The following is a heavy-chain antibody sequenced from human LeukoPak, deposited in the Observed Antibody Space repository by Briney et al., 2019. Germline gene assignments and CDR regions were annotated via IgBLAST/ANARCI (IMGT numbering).Heavy chain of an antibody. Sequence: ASVKVSCKASGYTFTGYYMHWVRQAPGQGLAWMGWINPNSGGTNYAQKFQGRVTMTRDTSISTAYMELSRLRSDDTAVYYCARDRTTVTTSGAFDIWGQGTMVTVSS. CDR2: INPNSGGT. J-gene: IGHJ3*02. V-gene: IGHV1-2*02. D-gene: IGHD4-17*01. CDR3: ARDRTTVTTSGAFDI. CDR1: GYTFTGYY.